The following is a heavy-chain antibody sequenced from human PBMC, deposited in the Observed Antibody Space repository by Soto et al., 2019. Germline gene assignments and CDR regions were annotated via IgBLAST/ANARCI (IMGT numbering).Heavy chain of an antibody. J-gene: IGHJ5*02. CDR3: AKAGYSGSYYVGNWFDP. D-gene: IGHD1-26*01. CDR1: GFTFSSYA. V-gene: IGHV3-23*01. Sequence: EVQLLESGGGLVQPGGSLRLSCAASGFTFSSYAMSWVRQAPGKGLEWVSAISGSGGSTYYADSVKGRFTISRDNSKNTLYLQMNSLRAEDTAVYYCAKAGYSGSYYVGNWFDPWGQGTLVTVSS. CDR2: ISGSGGST.